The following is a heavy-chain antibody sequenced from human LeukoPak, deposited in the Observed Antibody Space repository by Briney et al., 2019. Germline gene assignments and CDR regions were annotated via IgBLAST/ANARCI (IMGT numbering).Heavy chain of an antibody. V-gene: IGHV3-23*01. CDR2: ISASGGST. J-gene: IGHJ4*02. D-gene: IGHD2-21*02. CDR3: AKEDCGGACYFDY. Sequence: GGSLRLSCAASGFTFNNYAINWVRQAPGKGLEWGSAISASGGSTYYADSVKGRFTISRDNSKNTMYLQMNSLRTEDTAVYYCAKEDCGGACYFDYWGQGTLVTVSS. CDR1: GFTFNNYA.